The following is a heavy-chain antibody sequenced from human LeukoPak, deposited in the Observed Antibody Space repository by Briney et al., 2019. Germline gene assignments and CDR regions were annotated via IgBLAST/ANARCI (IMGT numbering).Heavy chain of an antibody. J-gene: IGHJ6*02. Sequence: GSVRVSCTASGYTFTNYYLHWVRQAPGHGLEWMAIINPSVGGTYYKHKLQGRVTVPKDTSTTTVYLELSRLRPEDTAVNSCARTMTAVTRGQHYYYGLDVWGQGTTVTVSS. CDR2: INPSVGGT. D-gene: IGHD4-17*01. CDR1: GYTFTNYY. V-gene: IGHV1-46*01. CDR3: ARTMTAVTRGQHYYYGLDV.